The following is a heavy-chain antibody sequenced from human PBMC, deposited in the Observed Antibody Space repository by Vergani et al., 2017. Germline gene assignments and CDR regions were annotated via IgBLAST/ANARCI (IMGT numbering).Heavy chain of an antibody. CDR1: GGSFSGYY. V-gene: IGHV4-34*01. D-gene: IGHD3-3*01. CDR2: INHSGST. J-gene: IGHJ3*02. Sequence: QVQLQQWGAGLLKPSETLSLTCAVYGGSFSGYYWSWIRQPPGKGLEWIGEINHSGSTNYNPSLKSRVTISVDTSKNQFSLKLSSVTAADTAVYYCARETDQLLRSRRGWSGYPFYIWGQGTMVTVSS. CDR3: ARETDQLLRSRRGWSGYPFYI.